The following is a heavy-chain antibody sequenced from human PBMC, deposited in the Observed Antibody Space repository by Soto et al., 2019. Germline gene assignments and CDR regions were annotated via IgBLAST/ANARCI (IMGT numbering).Heavy chain of an antibody. Sequence: EVQLVESGGGLVKPGGSLRLSCAASGFTFSSYSMNWVRQAPGKGLEWVSSISSSSSYIYYADSVKGRFTISRDNAKNSLYLQMNSLRAEDTAVHYCARDKQQLARGFFDYWGQGTLVTVSS. V-gene: IGHV3-21*01. CDR2: ISSSSSYI. J-gene: IGHJ4*02. CDR3: ARDKQQLARGFFDY. D-gene: IGHD6-13*01. CDR1: GFTFSSYS.